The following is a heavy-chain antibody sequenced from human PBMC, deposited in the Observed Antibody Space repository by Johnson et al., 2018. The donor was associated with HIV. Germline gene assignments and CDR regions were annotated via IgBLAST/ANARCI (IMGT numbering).Heavy chain of an antibody. V-gene: IGHV3-NL1*01. CDR1: GFTFSSYA. D-gene: IGHD1-14*01. CDR3: ARTPSLPGAFDI. CDR2: IYSGSTI. J-gene: IGHJ3*02. Sequence: VQLVESGGGVVQPGRSLRLSCAASGFTFSSYAMHWVRQAPGKGLEWVSVIYSGSTIYYADSVKGRFTISRDNAKNSLYLQMNSLRAEDTAVYYCARTPSLPGAFDIWGQGTMVTVSS.